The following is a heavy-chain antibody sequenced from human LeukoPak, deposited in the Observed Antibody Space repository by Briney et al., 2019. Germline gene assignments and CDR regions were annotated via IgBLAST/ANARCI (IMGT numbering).Heavy chain of an antibody. Sequence: GGSLRLSCAASGFTFSSYGMHWVRQAPGKGLEWVAVISYDGSSKYYADSVKGRFTISRDNSKNTLYLQMNSLRAEDTAVYYCAFINFDYWGQGTLVTVSS. V-gene: IGHV3-30*03. J-gene: IGHJ4*02. CDR3: AFINFDY. CDR1: GFTFSSYG. CDR2: ISYDGSSK.